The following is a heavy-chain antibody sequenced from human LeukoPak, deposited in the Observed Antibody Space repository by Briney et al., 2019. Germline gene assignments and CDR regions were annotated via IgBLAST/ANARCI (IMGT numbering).Heavy chain of an antibody. D-gene: IGHD4-23*01. J-gene: IGHJ4*02. CDR2: IKQDGSEK. V-gene: IGHV3-7*01. Sequence: GGSLRLSCAASGFTFSSYWMSCVRQAPGKGLEWVANIKQDGSEKYYVDSVKGRFTISRDNAKNSLYLQMNSLRAEDTAVYYCARDNYGGNSPFGYWGQGTLVTVSS. CDR3: ARDNYGGNSPFGY. CDR1: GFTFSSYW.